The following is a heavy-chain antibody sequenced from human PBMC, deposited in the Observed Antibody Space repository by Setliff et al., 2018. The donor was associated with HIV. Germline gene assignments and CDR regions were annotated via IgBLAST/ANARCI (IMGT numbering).Heavy chain of an antibody. V-gene: IGHV1-18*01. CDR1: GYTFSTYA. D-gene: IGHD3-3*01. Sequence: ASVKVSCKASGYTFSTYATSWVRQAPGQGLEWMGWISTYKGNTRYAQKVQGRVTMTTDTSTSTAYMELRSLRSDDTAVYYCARAPSGVVIGPDYWGQGTLVTVSS. J-gene: IGHJ4*02. CDR2: ISTYKGNT. CDR3: ARAPSGVVIGPDY.